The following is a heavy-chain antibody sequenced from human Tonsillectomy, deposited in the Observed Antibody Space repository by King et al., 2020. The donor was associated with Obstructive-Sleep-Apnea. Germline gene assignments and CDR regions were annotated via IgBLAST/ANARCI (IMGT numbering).Heavy chain of an antibody. CDR2: IYYSGST. CDR1: GDSISSYY. CDR3: ARKQISLTEPGVRPLGWFDP. J-gene: IGHJ5*02. V-gene: IGHV4-59*01. D-gene: IGHD2-8*01. Sequence: HVQLQESGPGLVKPSETLSLTCTVSGDSISSYYWSWIRQPPGKGLEWIGYIYYSGSTNYSPSLKSRVTISVDTSKNQFSLKRSSVTAPDTAVYYCARKQISLTEPGVRPLGWFDPWAQGTRVTVSS.